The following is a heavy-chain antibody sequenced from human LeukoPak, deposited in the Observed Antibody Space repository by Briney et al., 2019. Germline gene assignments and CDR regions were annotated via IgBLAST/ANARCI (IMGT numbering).Heavy chain of an antibody. V-gene: IGHV3-11*04. D-gene: IGHD1-26*01. CDR2: ISSSGSTI. Sequence: GGSLRLSCAASGFTFSDYYMSWIRQAPGKGLEWVSYISSSGSTIYYADSVKGRFTISRDNAKNSLYLQMNSLRAEDTAVYYCARVREVQSWYFDLWGRGTQVTVSS. CDR3: ARVREVQSWYFDL. J-gene: IGHJ2*01. CDR1: GFTFSDYY.